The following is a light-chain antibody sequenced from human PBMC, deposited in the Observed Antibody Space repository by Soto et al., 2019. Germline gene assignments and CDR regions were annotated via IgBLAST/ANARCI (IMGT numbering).Light chain of an antibody. V-gene: IGKV3-20*01. Sequence: EIVLTQSPGTLSLSPGERATLSCRASQSVSSSYLGWYQQKPGQAPRLLIYGASSRATGIPDRFSGSGSGTDFTITISRLEPEDFAVYYCQRYGSSPLYTFGQGTKLDIK. CDR3: QRYGSSPLYT. J-gene: IGKJ2*01. CDR2: GAS. CDR1: QSVSSSY.